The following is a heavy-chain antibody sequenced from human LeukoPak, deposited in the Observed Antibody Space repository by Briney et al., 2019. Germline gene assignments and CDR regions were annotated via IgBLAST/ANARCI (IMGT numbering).Heavy chain of an antibody. CDR1: GFILSSYG. CDR3: AKDGPRELRYFDWLLLGYGMDV. Sequence: PGGSLRLSCAASGFILSSYGMHWVRQAPGKGLEWVAVISFDGSKKYYADSVRGRFTVSRDSSKNTMHLQMNSLRAEDTAVYYCAKDGPRELRYFDWLLLGYGMDVWGQGTTVTVSS. V-gene: IGHV3-30*18. J-gene: IGHJ6*02. D-gene: IGHD3-9*01. CDR2: ISFDGSKK.